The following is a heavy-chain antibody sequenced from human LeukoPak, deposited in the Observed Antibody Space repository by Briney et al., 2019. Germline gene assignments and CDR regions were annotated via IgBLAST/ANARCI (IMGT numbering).Heavy chain of an antibody. CDR3: AREGWFGDVCYYYYYGMDV. D-gene: IGHD3-10*01. CDR1: GFTFSDYY. J-gene: IGHJ6*02. Sequence: PGGSLRLSCAASGFTFSDYYMSWIRQAPGKGLEWLSYISSSGSTIYYADSVKGRFTISRDNAKNSLYLQMNSLRAEDTAVYYCAREGWFGDVCYYYYYGMDVWGQGTTVTVSS. V-gene: IGHV3-11*04. CDR2: ISSSGSTI.